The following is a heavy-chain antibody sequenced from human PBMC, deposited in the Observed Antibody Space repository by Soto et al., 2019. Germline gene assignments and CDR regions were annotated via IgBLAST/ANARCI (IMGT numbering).Heavy chain of an antibody. D-gene: IGHD3-10*01. CDR2: IWYDGGNK. V-gene: IGHV3-33*01. Sequence: QVQLVESGGGVVQPVRSLILSCVAPEFTFSSYGMHWVRQHPGKGLVWVALIWYDGGNKYYADSVKGRFTISRDNSKTTLYLQMNSLRVDDTAVYYCARDLNGPGWFDPLGQGTLVTFSS. J-gene: IGHJ5*02. CDR3: ARDLNGPGWFDP. CDR1: EFTFSSYG.